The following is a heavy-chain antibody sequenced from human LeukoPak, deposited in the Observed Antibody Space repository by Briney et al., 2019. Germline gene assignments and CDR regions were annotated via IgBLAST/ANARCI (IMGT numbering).Heavy chain of an antibody. CDR2: IYPGDSDT. Sequence: ETLSLTCTVSGGSISRYYWSWIRQPAGKGLEWMGIIYPGDSDTRYSPSFQGQVTISADKSISTAYLQWSSLKASDTAMYYCARRWGEEYLDYWGQGTLVTVSS. CDR1: GGSISRYY. D-gene: IGHD3-10*01. J-gene: IGHJ4*02. CDR3: ARRWGEEYLDY. V-gene: IGHV5-51*01.